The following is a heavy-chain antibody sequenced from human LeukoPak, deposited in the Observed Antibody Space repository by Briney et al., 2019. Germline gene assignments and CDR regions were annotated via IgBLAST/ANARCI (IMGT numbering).Heavy chain of an antibody. D-gene: IGHD3-10*01. CDR2: IYYSGST. Sequence: SETLSLTCTVSGGSISSYYWSWIRQPPGKGLELIGYIYYSGSTNYNPSLKSRVTISVDTSKNQFSLKLSSVTAADTAVYYCARNYYGSSSPDYWGQGTLVTVSS. CDR1: GGSISSYY. V-gene: IGHV4-59*01. CDR3: ARNYYGSSSPDY. J-gene: IGHJ4*02.